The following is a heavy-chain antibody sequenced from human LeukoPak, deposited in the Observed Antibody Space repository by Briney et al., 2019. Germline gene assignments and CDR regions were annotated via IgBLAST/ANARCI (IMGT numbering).Heavy chain of an antibody. CDR1: GFTFSTYA. CDR3: AKAGGSYSKIDY. V-gene: IGHV3-23*01. Sequence: PGGSLRLSCAASGFTFSTYAMSWVRQAPGKGLEWVSAITGSGGGTYYADSVKGRFTISRDNSKNTLYLQMSSLRAEETAVYYCAKAGGSYSKIDYWGQGTLVTVSS. D-gene: IGHD1-26*01. CDR2: ITGSGGGT. J-gene: IGHJ4*02.